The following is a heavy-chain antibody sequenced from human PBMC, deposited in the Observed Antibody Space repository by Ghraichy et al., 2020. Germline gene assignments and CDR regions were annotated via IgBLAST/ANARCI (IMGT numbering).Heavy chain of an antibody. J-gene: IGHJ6*02. Sequence: SETLSLTCTVSGGSISSYYWSWIRQPPGKGLEWIGYIYYSGSTNYNPSLKSRVTISVDTSKNQFSLKLSSVTAADTAVYYCARFPYGDYIHYYYYYGMDVWGQGTTVTVSS. CDR1: GGSISSYY. CDR2: IYYSGST. CDR3: ARFPYGDYIHYYYYYGMDV. D-gene: IGHD4-17*01. V-gene: IGHV4-59*01.